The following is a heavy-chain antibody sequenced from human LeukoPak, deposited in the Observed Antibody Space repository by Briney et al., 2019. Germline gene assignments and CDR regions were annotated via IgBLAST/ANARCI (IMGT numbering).Heavy chain of an antibody. CDR3: ARDPGIAAAGASDAFDI. CDR1: GGSISSYY. Sequence: SETLSLTCTVSGGSISSYYWSWIRQPPGKGLEWIGYIYYSGSTNYNPSLKSRVTISVDTSKNQFSLKLSSVTAADTAVYYCARDPGIAAAGASDAFDIWGQGTMVTVSS. D-gene: IGHD6-13*01. V-gene: IGHV4-59*01. J-gene: IGHJ3*02. CDR2: IYYSGST.